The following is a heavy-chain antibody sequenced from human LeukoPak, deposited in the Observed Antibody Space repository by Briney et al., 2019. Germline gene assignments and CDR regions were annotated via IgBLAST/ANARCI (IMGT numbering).Heavy chain of an antibody. CDR1: GFTFTSYT. V-gene: IGHV3-23*01. D-gene: IGHD3-22*01. J-gene: IGHJ4*02. Sequence: PGGSLRLSCAASGFTFTSYTMSWARQAPGKGLEWVSAISGTGGSTYYADSVKGRFTISRDNSRNTLYLQMNSLRAEDTAVYYCAKTFGYYDYWGQGTLVTVSS. CDR3: AKTFGYYDY. CDR2: ISGTGGST.